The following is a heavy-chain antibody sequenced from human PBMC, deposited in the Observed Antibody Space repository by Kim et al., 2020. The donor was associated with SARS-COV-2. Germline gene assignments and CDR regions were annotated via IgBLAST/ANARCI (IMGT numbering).Heavy chain of an antibody. Sequence: SETLSLTCTVSGASISSSSYYWGWIRQPPGKGLEWIGSIYSSGNTYYNPSLQSRVTISVDTSKNQFSLKLNSVTAADTAVYYCARDPSPRKIERNYSGLDVWGQGTTVTVSS. CDR1: GASISSSSYY. CDR2: IYSSGNT. V-gene: IGHV4-39*07. D-gene: IGHD6-25*01. J-gene: IGHJ6*02. CDR3: ARDPSPRKIERNYSGLDV.